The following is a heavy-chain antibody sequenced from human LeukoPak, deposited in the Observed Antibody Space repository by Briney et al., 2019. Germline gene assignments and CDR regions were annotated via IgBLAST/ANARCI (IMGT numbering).Heavy chain of an antibody. CDR2: ISVSVDST. D-gene: IGHD6-13*01. Sequence: GGSLRLSCAASGFTFSSYGMSWVRQAPGKGLEWVSGISVSVDSTYYADSVKGRFTISRDNSKNTVYLQMNSLRAEDTAVYYCARGSMTAGTIYSFDYWGQGTLVTVSS. CDR1: GFTFSSYG. V-gene: IGHV3-23*01. CDR3: ARGSMTAGTIYSFDY. J-gene: IGHJ4*02.